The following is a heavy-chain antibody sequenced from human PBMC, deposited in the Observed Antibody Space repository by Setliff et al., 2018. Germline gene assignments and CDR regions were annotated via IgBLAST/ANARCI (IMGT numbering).Heavy chain of an antibody. CDR1: GGSISSYY. Sequence: SETLSLTCTVSGGSISSYYWSWIRQPPGKGLEWIGSTYYRGSTYYNPSLKSRVTISVDTSKNQFSLKLSSVTAADTAVYYCARLDGAGLWSHYYYYYMDVWGKGTTVTVSS. V-gene: IGHV4-59*05. D-gene: IGHD5-18*01. CDR2: TYYRGST. J-gene: IGHJ6*03. CDR3: ARLDGAGLWSHYYYYYMDV.